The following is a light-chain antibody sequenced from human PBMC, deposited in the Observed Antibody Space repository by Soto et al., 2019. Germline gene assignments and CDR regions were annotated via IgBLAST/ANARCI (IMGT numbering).Light chain of an antibody. CDR2: DAS. CDR3: QQRSNWPPYT. J-gene: IGKJ2*01. CDR1: QSVSSY. Sequence: EIVLTQSPATLSLSPGERATLSCRASQSVSSYLAWYQQKPGQAPRLLIYDASNSATGIPARFSGSGSGTDFTLTISSREPEDCAVYYCQQRSNWPPYTFGQGTKLEIK. V-gene: IGKV3-11*01.